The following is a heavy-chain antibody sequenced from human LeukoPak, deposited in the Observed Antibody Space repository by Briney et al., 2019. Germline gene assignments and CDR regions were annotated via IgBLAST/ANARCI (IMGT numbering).Heavy chain of an antibody. CDR1: GYTFTNYY. D-gene: IGHD3-10*01. J-gene: IGHJ6*04. CDR2: INPGGRST. V-gene: IGHV1-46*01. CDR3: AVYGSGFFP. Sequence: ASVKVSCKASGYTFTNYYIHWVRQAPGQGLEWMGIINPGGRSTSYAQKFQGRVTMTRDTSTSTVYMELSSLRAEDTAVYYCAVYGSGFFPWGKGTTVTISS.